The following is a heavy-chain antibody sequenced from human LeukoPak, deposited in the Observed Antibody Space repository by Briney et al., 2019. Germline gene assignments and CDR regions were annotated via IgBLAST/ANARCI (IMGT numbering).Heavy chain of an antibody. CDR2: MNPNSGNT. D-gene: IGHD3-3*01. J-gene: IGHJ4*02. Sequence: ASVKVSCKASGYTFISYDINRVRQATGQGLEWMGWMNPNSGNTGYAQKFQGRVTMTRNTSISTAYMELSSLRSEDTAVYYCARSYYDFWSGYRTPFDYWGQGTLVTVSS. CDR1: GYTFISYD. V-gene: IGHV1-8*01. CDR3: ARSYYDFWSGYRTPFDY.